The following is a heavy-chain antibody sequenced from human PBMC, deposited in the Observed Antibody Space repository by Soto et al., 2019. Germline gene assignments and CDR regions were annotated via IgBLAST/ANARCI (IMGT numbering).Heavy chain of an antibody. CDR2: ISGSGVAK. CDR3: AKDRSPGATTWNVY. Sequence: GGSLRLSCVVSGFTFSSSAINWVRQAPGKGLEWVSTISGSGVAKFYADSVKGRFTISRDNSNNTVSLRMNSLRAEDAAVYYCAKDRSPGATTWNVYWGQGTLVTVS. J-gene: IGHJ1*01. V-gene: IGHV3-23*01. D-gene: IGHD1-1*01. CDR1: GFTFSSSA.